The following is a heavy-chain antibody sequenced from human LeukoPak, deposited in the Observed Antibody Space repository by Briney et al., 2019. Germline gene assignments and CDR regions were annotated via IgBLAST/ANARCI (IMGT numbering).Heavy chain of an antibody. J-gene: IGHJ4*02. CDR1: GFTFSSYS. D-gene: IGHD6-19*01. CDR2: ISSSSSYI. CDR3: ARDRHSSGWSGDFDY. V-gene: IGHV3-21*01. Sequence: PGGSLRLSCAASGFTFSSYSMNWVRQAPGKGLEWVSSISSSSSYIYYADSVKGRFTISRDNAKNSLYLQMNSLRAEDTAVYYCARDRHSSGWSGDFDYWGQGTLFTVSS.